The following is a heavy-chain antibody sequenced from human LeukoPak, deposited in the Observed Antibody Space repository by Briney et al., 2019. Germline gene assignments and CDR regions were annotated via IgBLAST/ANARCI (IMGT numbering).Heavy chain of an antibody. Sequence: GGSLRLSCAASGFTFSSYAMSWVRQAPGKGLEWVAAISGNGSNTYYADSVKGRFTISRDNSQNTLYLQMNSLRAEDTAVYYCAKTGDYFDSSGYYRPDGFDIWGRGTMVTVSS. J-gene: IGHJ3*02. CDR2: ISGNGSNT. D-gene: IGHD3-22*01. CDR1: GFTFSSYA. CDR3: AKTGDYFDSSGYYRPDGFDI. V-gene: IGHV3-23*01.